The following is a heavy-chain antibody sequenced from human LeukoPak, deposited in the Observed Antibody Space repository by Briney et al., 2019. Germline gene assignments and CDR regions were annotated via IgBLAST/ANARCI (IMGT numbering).Heavy chain of an antibody. CDR1: GFTFSSHD. Sequence: GGSLRLSCLGSGFTFSSHDMDWVRQAPGKGLEWVSSISSSSSYIYYADSVKGRFTISRDNAKNSLYLQMNSLRAEDTAVYYCARNVRHYYDSSGCDYWGQGTLVTVSS. CDR2: ISSSSSYI. V-gene: IGHV3-21*01. CDR3: ARNVRHYYDSSGCDY. D-gene: IGHD3-22*01. J-gene: IGHJ4*02.